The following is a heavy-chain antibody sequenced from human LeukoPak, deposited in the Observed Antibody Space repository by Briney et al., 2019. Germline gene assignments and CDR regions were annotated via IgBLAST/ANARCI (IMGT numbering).Heavy chain of an antibody. CDR2: INPNSGDT. J-gene: IGHJ4*02. CDR1: GYTFTRHY. V-gene: IGHV1-2*02. CDR3: ARETGDVADF. D-gene: IGHD7-27*01. Sequence: ASVKVSCKASGYTFTRHYMHWVRQAPGQGLEWMGWINPNSGDTNYVQKFQGRVTMTRDTSIRTGYMELSRLRDDDTATYYCARETGDVADFWGQGTVVTVSS.